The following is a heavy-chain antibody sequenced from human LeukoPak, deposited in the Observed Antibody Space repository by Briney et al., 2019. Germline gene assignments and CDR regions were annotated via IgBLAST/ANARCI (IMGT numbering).Heavy chain of an antibody. CDR2: MSIDGNTK. CDR3: ARRGSWGAFDF. V-gene: IGHV3-30*17. Sequence: GGSLRLSCAASGFIFTNYPIHWVRQTPDKGLECVAIMSIDGNTKYYADSVRGRFIVSRDNSRNTVYLQMNSLRAEDTALYYCARRGSWGAFDFWGQGTLVTVSS. J-gene: IGHJ4*02. CDR1: GFIFTNYP. D-gene: IGHD6-13*01.